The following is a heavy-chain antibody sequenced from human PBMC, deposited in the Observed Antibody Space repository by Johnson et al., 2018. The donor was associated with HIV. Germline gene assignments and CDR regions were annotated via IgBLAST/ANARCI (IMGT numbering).Heavy chain of an antibody. CDR1: GFTFSSYG. V-gene: IGHV3-33*01. Sequence: QMQLVESGGGVVQPGRSLRLSCAASGFTFSSYGMHWVRQAPGKGLEWVAVIWYDGSNKYYADSVKGRFTISRDNSKNTLYLQMNSLRADDTAVYYCARGKGAAVGLDPFDVWGQGAMVTVS. D-gene: IGHD6-13*01. CDR3: ARGKGAAVGLDPFDV. J-gene: IGHJ3*01. CDR2: IWYDGSNK.